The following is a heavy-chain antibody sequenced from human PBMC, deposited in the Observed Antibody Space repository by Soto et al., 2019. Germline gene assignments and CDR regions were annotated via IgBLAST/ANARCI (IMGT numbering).Heavy chain of an antibody. J-gene: IGHJ6*04. D-gene: IGHD1-26*01. CDR2: INHSGST. V-gene: IGHV4-34*01. CDR1: GGSFSGYY. CDR3: ARGQIRYSSDV. Sequence: QVQLQQWGAGLLKPSETLSLTCAVYGGSFSGYYWSWIRQPPGKGLEWIGEINHSGSTNYNPSLKSRVTISVDTSKNQFSLKLSSVTAADTAVYYCARGQIRYSSDVWGKGTTVTVSS.